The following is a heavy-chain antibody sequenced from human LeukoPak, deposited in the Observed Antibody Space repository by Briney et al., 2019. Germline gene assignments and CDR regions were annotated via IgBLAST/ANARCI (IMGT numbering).Heavy chain of an antibody. Sequence: GGSLRLSCAASGFTFSSYWMSWIRQAPGKGLEWVANIKQDGSEKYYVDSVKGRFTISRDNAKNSLYLQMNSLRAEDTAVYYCARESPRVIVVVPAAMGGGGWFDPWGQGTLVTVSS. CDR2: IKQDGSEK. D-gene: IGHD2-2*01. CDR1: GFTFSSYW. J-gene: IGHJ5*02. V-gene: IGHV3-7*01. CDR3: ARESPRVIVVVPAAMGGGGWFDP.